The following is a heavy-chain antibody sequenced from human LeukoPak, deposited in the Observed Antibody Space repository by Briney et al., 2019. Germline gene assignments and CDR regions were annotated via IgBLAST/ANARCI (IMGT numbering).Heavy chain of an antibody. V-gene: IGHV3-20*04. D-gene: IGHD3-16*01. Sequence: PGGSLRLSCAASGFTFDDYGMSWVRQAPGKGLEWVSGINWNGGSTGYADSVKGRFTISRDNAKNSLYLQMNSLRAEDTALYYCARDLRLTHYYYMDVWGKGTTVTVSS. CDR3: ARDLRLTHYYYMDV. J-gene: IGHJ6*03. CDR2: INWNGGST. CDR1: GFTFDDYG.